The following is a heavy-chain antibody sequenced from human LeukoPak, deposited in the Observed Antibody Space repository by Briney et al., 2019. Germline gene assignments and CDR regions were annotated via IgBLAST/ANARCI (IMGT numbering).Heavy chain of an antibody. J-gene: IGHJ4*02. D-gene: IGHD6-19*01. V-gene: IGHV6-1*01. CDR2: TYYRSKLYS. CDR3: ARDQFSSGWCSDS. Sequence: SQTLSLTCALSGDSVSSNSATWSWIRQSPSRGLEWLERTYYRSKLYSDYGVFVKNRITINPDTSKNQFSLQLNSVTPDDTAVYFCARDQFSSGWCSDSWGQGTLVSVSS. CDR1: GDSVSSNSAT.